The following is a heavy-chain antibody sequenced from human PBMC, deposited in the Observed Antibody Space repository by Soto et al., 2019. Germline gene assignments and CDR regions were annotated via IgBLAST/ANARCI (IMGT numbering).Heavy chain of an antibody. Sequence: GASVKVSCKASGYTFTSYGISWVRQAPGQGLEWMGWISAYNGNTNYAQKLQGRVTMTTDTSTSTAYMELRSLRSDDTAVYYCARSYYYGSGSFDYYYYGMDVWGQGTTVTVSS. CDR1: GYTFTSYG. D-gene: IGHD3-10*01. V-gene: IGHV1-18*01. CDR2: ISAYNGNT. J-gene: IGHJ6*02. CDR3: ARSYYYGSGSFDYYYYGMDV.